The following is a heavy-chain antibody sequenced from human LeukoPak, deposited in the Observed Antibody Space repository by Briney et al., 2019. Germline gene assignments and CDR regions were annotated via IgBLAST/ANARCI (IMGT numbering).Heavy chain of an antibody. Sequence: GGSLRLSCAASGFTFDTYSMNWVRQAPGKGLEWVSSISVDSNYLYYVDSLRRRFTVSRDNTKNSLCLQMNSLRAEDTAVYYCVRVHCSGGGCYQRNDGLEIWGQGTMVTVSS. V-gene: IGHV3-21*01. CDR3: VRVHCSGGGCYQRNDGLEI. CDR2: ISVDSNYL. J-gene: IGHJ3*02. CDR1: GFTFDTYS. D-gene: IGHD2-15*01.